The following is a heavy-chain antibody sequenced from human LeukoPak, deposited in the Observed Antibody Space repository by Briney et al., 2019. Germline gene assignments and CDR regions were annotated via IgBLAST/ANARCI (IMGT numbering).Heavy chain of an antibody. V-gene: IGHV6-1*01. J-gene: IGHJ4*02. D-gene: IGHD2-15*01. CDR2: TYYRSKWFN. CDR3: ARASKRVVTAVGYFDY. CDR1: GDSVSSNSAA. Sequence: SQTLSLTCAISGDSVSSNSAAWNWIRQSPSRGLEWLGRTYYRSKWFNDYAVSVKSRITINPDTSKNQFSLQLNSMTLEDTAVYYCARASKRVVTAVGYFDYWGQGTQVTVSS.